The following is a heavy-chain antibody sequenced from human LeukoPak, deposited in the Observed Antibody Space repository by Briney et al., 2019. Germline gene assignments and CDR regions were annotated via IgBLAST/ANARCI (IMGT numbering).Heavy chain of an antibody. CDR3: AKDRHNTPPNYYYGMDV. V-gene: IGHV3-30*18. CDR1: GFTFSSYG. CDR2: ISNDGSKK. J-gene: IGHJ6*02. Sequence: GGSLRLSCAASGFTFSSYGMHWDRHAPGQGLDWVAIISNDGSKKYYADSVKGRLTISRDNSKNTLYLQMNSLRAEDTAVYYCAKDRHNTPPNYYYGMDVWGQGTTVTVSS. D-gene: IGHD1-1*01.